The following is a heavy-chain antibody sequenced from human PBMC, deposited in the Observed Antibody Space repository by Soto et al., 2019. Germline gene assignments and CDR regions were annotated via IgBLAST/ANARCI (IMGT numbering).Heavy chain of an antibody. CDR3: AGLNLRFGEYEIDY. J-gene: IGHJ4*02. D-gene: IGHD3-10*01. V-gene: IGHV4-39*01. Sequence: SETLSLTCTVSGGSISSSSYYWGWIRQPPGKGLEWIGSIYYSGSTYYNPSLKSRVTISVDTSKNQFSLKLSSVTAADTAVYYCAGLNLRFGEYEIDYWGQGTLVTVSS. CDR1: GGSISSSSYY. CDR2: IYYSGST.